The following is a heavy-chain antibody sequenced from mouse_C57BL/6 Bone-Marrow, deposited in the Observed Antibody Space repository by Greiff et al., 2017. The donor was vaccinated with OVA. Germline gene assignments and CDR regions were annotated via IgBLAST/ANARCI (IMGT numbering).Heavy chain of an antibody. CDR2: IYPRDGST. CDR3: ARVGRSFYYGSSYDFDY. D-gene: IGHD1-1*01. Sequence: VQLQQSDAELVKPGASVKISCKVSGYTFTDHTIHWMKQRPEQGLEWIGYIYPRDGSTKYNEKFKGKATLTADKSSSTAYMQLNRLTSEDSAVYFCARVGRSFYYGSSYDFDYWGQGTTLTVSS. J-gene: IGHJ2*01. V-gene: IGHV1-78*01. CDR1: GYTFTDHT.